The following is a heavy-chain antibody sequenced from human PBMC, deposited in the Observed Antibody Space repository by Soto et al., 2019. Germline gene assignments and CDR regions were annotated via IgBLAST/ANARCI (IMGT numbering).Heavy chain of an antibody. CDR2: ISANGQGI. CDR3: AKDRDYPRDPFHY. V-gene: IGHV3-23*01. Sequence: EVQLLESGGGLVQPGGSLRLSCTASGFTFTYYAFSWVRQAPGKGLEWVPAISANGQGIYYADSVRGRFTISRDNSKKTVFLHMDSLRAEDTAVYYCAKDRDYPRDPFHYGGQGTLGPVSS. D-gene: IGHD3-10*01. CDR1: GFTFTYYA. J-gene: IGHJ4*02.